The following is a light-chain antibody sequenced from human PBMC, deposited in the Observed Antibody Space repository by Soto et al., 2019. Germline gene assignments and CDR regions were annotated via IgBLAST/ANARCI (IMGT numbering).Light chain of an antibody. CDR3: QSYDSSLSGCVV. CDR1: SSNIGAGYD. V-gene: IGLV1-40*01. Sequence: QSVLTQPPSVPGAPGQRVPISCTGSSSNIGAGYDVHWYQQLPGTAPKHLIYGNSNPPSGVPDRFSGSKSGTSASLAITGLQAEDEADYYCQSYDSSLSGCVVFGGGTKLTVL. J-gene: IGLJ2*01. CDR2: GNS.